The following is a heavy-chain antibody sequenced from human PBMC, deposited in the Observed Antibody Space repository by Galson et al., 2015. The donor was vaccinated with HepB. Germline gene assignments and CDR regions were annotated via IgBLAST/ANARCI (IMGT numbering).Heavy chain of an antibody. D-gene: IGHD4-17*01. Sequence: SLRLSCAASGFTFDDYWMHWVRQAPGKGLVWVSRIKPDGSDTYYADSVRGRFTISRDNAKNTLYLQMNSLRVEDTALYYCARGPYGDPVGKDSWGQGTLVTVSS. V-gene: IGHV3-74*01. CDR2: IKPDGSDT. CDR3: ARGPYGDPVGKDS. J-gene: IGHJ4*02. CDR1: GFTFDDYW.